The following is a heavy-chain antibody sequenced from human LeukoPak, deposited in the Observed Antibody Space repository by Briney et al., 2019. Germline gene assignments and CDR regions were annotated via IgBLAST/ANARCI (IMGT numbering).Heavy chain of an antibody. Sequence: SETLSLTCAVYGGSFSGYYWSWIRQPPGKGLEWIGEINHSGSTNYNPSLKSRVTISVDTSKNQFSLKLSSVTAADTAVYYCAREASGYYLRYYYYYYMDVWGKGTTVTISS. CDR2: INHSGST. J-gene: IGHJ6*03. CDR3: AREASGYYLRYYYYYYMDV. D-gene: IGHD3-22*01. V-gene: IGHV4-34*01. CDR1: GGSFSGYY.